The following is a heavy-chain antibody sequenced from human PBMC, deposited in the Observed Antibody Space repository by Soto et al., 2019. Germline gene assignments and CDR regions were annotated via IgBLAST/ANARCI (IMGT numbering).Heavy chain of an antibody. CDR1: GFTFSTYG. Sequence: PGGSLRLSCAASGFTFSTYGMHWVRQAPGKGLEWVALIWYDGNDKYYADSVKGRFTISRDNSRNTLYLQMDSLSAEDTAVYYCAIYFHLSSGYGDYFTFWGQGTQVTVSS. CDR3: AIYFHLSSGYGDYFTF. V-gene: IGHV3-33*01. CDR2: IWYDGNDK. D-gene: IGHD4-17*01. J-gene: IGHJ4*01.